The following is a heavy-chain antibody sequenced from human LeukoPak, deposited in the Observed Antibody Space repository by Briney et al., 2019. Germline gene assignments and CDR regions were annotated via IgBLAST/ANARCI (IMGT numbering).Heavy chain of an antibody. Sequence: GASVKVSCKASGGVFTTYGISWVRQAPGQGLEWMGWISAYNGNTNYAQKLQGRVTMTTDTSTSTAYMELRSLRSDDTAVYYCARVNWNYGPFFDYWGQGTLVTVSS. D-gene: IGHD1-7*01. J-gene: IGHJ4*02. CDR2: ISAYNGNT. CDR1: GGVFTTYG. CDR3: ARVNWNYGPFFDY. V-gene: IGHV1-18*01.